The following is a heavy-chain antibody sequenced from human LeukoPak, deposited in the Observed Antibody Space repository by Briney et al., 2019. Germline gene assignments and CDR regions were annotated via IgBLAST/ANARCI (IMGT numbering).Heavy chain of an antibody. Sequence: GESLKISCKGSRYSFTSYWIIWVRQMPGKGLEWMGRIDPSDSYTNYSPSFQGHVTISADKSIRTAYLQWSTLKATDTAMYYCARHDYDSDSFDIWGQGTVVAVSS. CDR3: ARHDYDSDSFDI. V-gene: IGHV5-10-1*01. CDR2: IDPSDSYT. CDR1: RYSFTSYW. D-gene: IGHD3-16*01. J-gene: IGHJ3*02.